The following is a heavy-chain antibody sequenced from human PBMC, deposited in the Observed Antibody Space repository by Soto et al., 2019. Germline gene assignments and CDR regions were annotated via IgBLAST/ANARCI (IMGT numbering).Heavy chain of an antibody. Sequence: ASVKVSCKASGGTFSSYAISWVRQAPGQGLEWMGGIIPIFGTANYAQKFQGRVTITADESTSTAYMELSSLRSEDTAVYYCARDLSSRYCSSTSCDNWFDPWGQGTLVTVSS. D-gene: IGHD2-2*01. CDR2: IIPIFGTA. CDR3: ARDLSSRYCSSTSCDNWFDP. CDR1: GGTFSSYA. J-gene: IGHJ5*02. V-gene: IGHV1-69*13.